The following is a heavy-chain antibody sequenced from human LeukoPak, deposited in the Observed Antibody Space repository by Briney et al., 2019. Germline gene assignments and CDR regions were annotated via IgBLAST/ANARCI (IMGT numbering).Heavy chain of an antibody. J-gene: IGHJ3*02. D-gene: IGHD6-25*01. CDR3: ARERPAAASAFEI. CDR1: GFTFSSYS. CDR2: ISSSSSYI. Sequence: KTGGSLRLSCAASGFTFSSYSMNWVRQAPGKGLEWVSSISSSSSYIYYADSVKGRFTISRDNAKNSLFLQMNSLRGEDTALYFCARERPAAASAFEIWGQGTRVTVSS. V-gene: IGHV3-21*01.